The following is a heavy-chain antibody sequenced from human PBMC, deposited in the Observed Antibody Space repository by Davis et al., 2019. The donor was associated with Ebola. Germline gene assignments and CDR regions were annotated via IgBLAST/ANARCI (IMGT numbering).Heavy chain of an antibody. CDR1: GPTFGSHA. CDR3: ARGGRSAWYEYYFDY. V-gene: IGHV3-23*01. Sequence: PGGSLRPSFATSGPTFGSHAMTWARQPPGKGLEFVPGINGGGSLTYYADPVKGRFTISRDNSKNTLYLQMNSLRAEDTAVYYCARGGRSAWYEYYFDYWGQGTLVTVSS. D-gene: IGHD6-19*01. J-gene: IGHJ4*02. CDR2: INGGGSLT.